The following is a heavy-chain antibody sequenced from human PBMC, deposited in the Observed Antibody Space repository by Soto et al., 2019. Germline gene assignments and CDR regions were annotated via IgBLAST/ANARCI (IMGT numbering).Heavy chain of an antibody. CDR2: ISYDGSNK. D-gene: IGHD6-6*01. Sequence: QVQLVESGGGVVQPGRSLRLSCAASGFTFSSYGMHWVRQAPGKGLEWVAVISYDGSNKYYADSVKGRFTISRDNSKNTLYLQMNSLRAEDTAVYYCAKGPRMSIAARPFEYWGQGTLVTVSS. J-gene: IGHJ4*02. V-gene: IGHV3-30*18. CDR1: GFTFSSYG. CDR3: AKGPRMSIAARPFEY.